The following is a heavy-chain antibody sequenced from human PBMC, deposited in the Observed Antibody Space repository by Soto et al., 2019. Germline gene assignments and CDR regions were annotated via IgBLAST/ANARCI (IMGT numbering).Heavy chain of an antibody. CDR3: AKDGGYGSGSYYSDD. D-gene: IGHD3-10*01. CDR2: TSRSGGST. J-gene: IGHJ4*02. CDR1: GFTFSSCA. V-gene: IGHV3-23*01. Sequence: EVQLLESGGGLVQPGGSLRLSCAASGFTFSSCAMSWVRQAPGKGLEWVSTTSRSGGSTYYADSVKGRFTISRDNSKNTFYLQMNSLRAEDMAVYYCAKDGGYGSGSYYSDDWGQGTLVTVSS.